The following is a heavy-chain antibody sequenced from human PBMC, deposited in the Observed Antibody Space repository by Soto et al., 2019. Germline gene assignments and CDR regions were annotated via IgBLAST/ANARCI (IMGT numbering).Heavy chain of an antibody. Sequence: QVQLVQSGAEVKKPGASVKVSCKASGYTFTSYDINWVRQATGQGLEWMGWMNPNSGNTGYAQKFQGRVTMTRNTDISTAYRELSSLRSEDTAVYYCARRTYYSDSSGYYRYFDSWGQGTLVTVSS. CDR2: MNPNSGNT. D-gene: IGHD3-22*01. J-gene: IGHJ4*02. CDR1: GYTFTSYD. V-gene: IGHV1-8*01. CDR3: ARRTYYSDSSGYYRYFDS.